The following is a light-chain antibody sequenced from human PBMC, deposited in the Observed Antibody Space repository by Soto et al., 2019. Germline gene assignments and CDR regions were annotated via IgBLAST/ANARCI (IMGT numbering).Light chain of an antibody. CDR2: AAS. CDR1: QSISSY. J-gene: IGKJ4*01. Sequence: DIQMTQSPSSLSASLGDRVTITCLASQSISSYLNWYQQKPGKAPKPLIYAASSLQSGVPSRFSGSGSGTDFTLTISSLQPEDFATYYCQQSYSTPLTFGGGTKVDI. V-gene: IGKV1-39*01. CDR3: QQSYSTPLT.